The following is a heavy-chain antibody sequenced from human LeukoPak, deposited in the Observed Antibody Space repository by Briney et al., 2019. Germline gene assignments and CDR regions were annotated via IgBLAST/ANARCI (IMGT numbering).Heavy chain of an antibody. V-gene: IGHV4-59*01. Sequence: SETLSLTCAVYGGSFSGYYWSWIRQPPGKGLEWIGYIYYSGSTNYNPSLKSRVTISVDTSKNQFSLKLSSVTAADTAVYYCARAPAYSSSCYDYWGQGTLVTVSS. J-gene: IGHJ4*02. D-gene: IGHD6-13*01. CDR2: IYYSGST. CDR1: GGSFSGYY. CDR3: ARAPAYSSSCYDY.